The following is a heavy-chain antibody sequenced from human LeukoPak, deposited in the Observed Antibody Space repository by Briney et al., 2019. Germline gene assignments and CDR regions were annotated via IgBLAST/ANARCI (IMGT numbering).Heavy chain of an antibody. J-gene: IGHJ4*02. Sequence: ASVKVSCKASGHTFTSYGISWVRQAPGQGLEWMGWISAYNGNTNYAQKLQGRVTMTTDTSTSTAYMELRSLRSDDTAVYYCARDFGPYSGSYLDYWGQGTLVTVSS. CDR2: ISAYNGNT. D-gene: IGHD1-26*01. CDR1: GHTFTSYG. V-gene: IGHV1-18*01. CDR3: ARDFGPYSGSYLDY.